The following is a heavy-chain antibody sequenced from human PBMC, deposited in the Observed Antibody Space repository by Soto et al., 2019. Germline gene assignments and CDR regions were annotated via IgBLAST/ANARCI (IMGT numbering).Heavy chain of an antibody. Sequence: EVQLLESGGGVVQPGGSLTLSCAASGFTFSSCAMSWVRQAPGKGLEWVSAIGDNGVSKYYADSVKGRFTISRDNSKNALYLQMHSLRADDTAVYYCATYRQTTVTSEFWGQGALVTVSS. CDR1: GFTFSSCA. CDR3: ATYRQTTVTSEF. D-gene: IGHD4-17*01. V-gene: IGHV3-23*01. CDR2: IGDNGVSK. J-gene: IGHJ4*02.